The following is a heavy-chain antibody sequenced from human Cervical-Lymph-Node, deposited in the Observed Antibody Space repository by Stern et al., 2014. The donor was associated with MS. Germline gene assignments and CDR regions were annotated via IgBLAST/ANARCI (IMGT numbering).Heavy chain of an antibody. V-gene: IGHV1-69*01. Sequence: VQLVESGAEVKKPGSSVKVSCKVSGASFSTNAISWVRQAPGHGLEWMGAIVSIFDKANYAQKFQGRVTITADESTSTAYLDLSSLRSEDTAVYYCAREHHGGNFASWGQGTLVTVSS. CDR3: AREHHGGNFAS. J-gene: IGHJ4*02. CDR2: IVSIFDKA. CDR1: GASFSTNA. D-gene: IGHD4-23*01.